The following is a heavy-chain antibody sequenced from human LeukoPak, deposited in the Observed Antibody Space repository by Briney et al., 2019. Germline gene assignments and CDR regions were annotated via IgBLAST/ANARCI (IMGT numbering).Heavy chain of an antibody. CDR3: ARAPTDSILLPLGGGFDP. CDR1: GFTFSSYW. D-gene: IGHD2/OR15-2a*01. J-gene: IGHJ5*02. CDR2: ISSSGTTI. Sequence: GGSLRLSCAASGFTFSSYWMSWVRQAPGKGLEWVSYISSSGTTIYYADSVKGRFTISRDNAKSSLYLQMNSLRAEDTAIYYCARAPTDSILLPLGGGFDPWGQGTLVTVSS. V-gene: IGHV3-48*04.